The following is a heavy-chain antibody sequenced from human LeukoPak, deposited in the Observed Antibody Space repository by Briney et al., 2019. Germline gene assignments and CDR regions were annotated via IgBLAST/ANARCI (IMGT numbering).Heavy chain of an antibody. V-gene: IGHV3-7*01. J-gene: IGHJ6*03. D-gene: IGHD3-10*01. CDR3: ARDLLWFGELFGSPDYMDV. Sequence: GGSLRLSCAASGFTFSPSWMSWVRQAPGKGLEWVANIKQDGSEKYYVDSVKGRFTISRDNAKNSLYLQMNSLRAEDTAVYYCARDLLWFGELFGSPDYMDVWGKGTTVTISS. CDR2: IKQDGSEK. CDR1: GFTFSPSW.